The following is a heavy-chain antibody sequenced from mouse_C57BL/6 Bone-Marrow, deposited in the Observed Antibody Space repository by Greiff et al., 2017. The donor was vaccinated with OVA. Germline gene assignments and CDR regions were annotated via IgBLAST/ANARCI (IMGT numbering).Heavy chain of an antibody. CDR1: GYTFTSYW. J-gene: IGHJ2*01. CDR2: IDPSDSYT. Sequence: QVQLQQPGAELVKPGASVKLSCKASGYTFTSYWMQWVKQRPGQGLEWIGEIDPSDSYTNYNQKFKGKATLTVDTSSSTAYMQLSSLTSEDSAGYYCARSLYSNYFDYWGQGTTLTVSS. D-gene: IGHD2-5*01. V-gene: IGHV1-50*01. CDR3: ARSLYSNYFDY.